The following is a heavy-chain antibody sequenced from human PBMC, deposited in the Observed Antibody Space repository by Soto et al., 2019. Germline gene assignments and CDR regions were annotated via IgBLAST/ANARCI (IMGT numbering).Heavy chain of an antibody. Sequence: PGGSLRLSCAACGFSFSDYYMSWIRQAPGKGLEWVSYISSSSSYTNYADSVKGRFTISRDNAKNTLYLQMNSLRAEDTAVYYCARANRQWLINYFDYWGQGTLVTVSS. CDR1: GFSFSDYY. CDR2: ISSSSSYT. J-gene: IGHJ4*02. D-gene: IGHD6-19*01. V-gene: IGHV3-11*06. CDR3: ARANRQWLINYFDY.